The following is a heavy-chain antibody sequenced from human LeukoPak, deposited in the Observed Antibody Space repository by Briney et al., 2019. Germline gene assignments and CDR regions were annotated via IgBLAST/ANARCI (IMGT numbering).Heavy chain of an antibody. CDR1: GYTFTGYY. CDR2: INPNSGGA. Sequence: ASVKVSCKASGYTFTGYYMHWVRPAPGQGLEWMGWINPNSGGASYAQKFQGRVTMTRDTSISTAYMELSNLRSDDTAVYYCARDSSSWTHYYYYGMDVWGQGTTVTVSS. V-gene: IGHV1-2*02. D-gene: IGHD6-13*01. J-gene: IGHJ6*02. CDR3: ARDSSSWTHYYYYGMDV.